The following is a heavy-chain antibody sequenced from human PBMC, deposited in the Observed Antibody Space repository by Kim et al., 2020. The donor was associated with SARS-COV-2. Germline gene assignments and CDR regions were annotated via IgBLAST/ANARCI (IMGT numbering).Heavy chain of an antibody. CDR1: GFTFSSYS. CDR2: ISSSSTI. CDR3: VRAVVVPAARPYWYFDL. Sequence: GGSLRLSCAASGFTFSSYSMNWVRQAPGKGLEWVSYISSSSTIYYADSVKGRFTISRDNAKNSLYLQMNSLRDEDTAVYYCVRAVVVPAARPYWYFDLWGRGTLVTVSS. V-gene: IGHV3-48*02. J-gene: IGHJ2*01. D-gene: IGHD2-2*01.